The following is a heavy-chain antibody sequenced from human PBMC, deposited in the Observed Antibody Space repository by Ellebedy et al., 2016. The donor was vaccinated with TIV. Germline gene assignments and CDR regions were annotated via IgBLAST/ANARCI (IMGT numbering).Heavy chain of an antibody. J-gene: IGHJ6*03. V-gene: IGHV3-30-3*01. CDR2: ISYDGSNK. CDR3: ARSYYYYYYMDV. CDR1: GFTFSSYA. Sequence: GGSLRLXCAASGFTFSSYAMHWVRQAPGKGLEWVAVISYDGSNKYYADSVKGRFTISRDNAKNSLYLQMNSLRAEDTAVYYCARSYYYYYYMDVWGKGTTVTVSS.